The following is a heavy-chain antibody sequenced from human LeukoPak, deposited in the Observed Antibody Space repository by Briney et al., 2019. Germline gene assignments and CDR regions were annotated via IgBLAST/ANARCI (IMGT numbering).Heavy chain of an antibody. Sequence: GGSLRLSCAASGFTFSSYWMSWVRQAPGKGLEWVANIKQDGSEKYYVDSVKGRFTISRDNAKNSLYLQMNSLRAEDTAVYYCARESYSSSLGGLEFDYWGQGTLVTVSS. CDR2: IKQDGSEK. D-gene: IGHD6-6*01. V-gene: IGHV3-7*01. CDR3: ARESYSSSLGGLEFDY. CDR1: GFTFSSYW. J-gene: IGHJ4*02.